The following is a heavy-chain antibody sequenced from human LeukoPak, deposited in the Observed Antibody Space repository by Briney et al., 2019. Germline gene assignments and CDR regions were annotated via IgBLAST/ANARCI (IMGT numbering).Heavy chain of an antibody. Sequence: GGSLRLSCAASGFTFSSYGMSWVRRAPGKGLEWVSAISGSGGSTYYADSVKGRFTISRDNSKNTLYLQMNSLRAEDTAVYYCAKDGPWVRGYLDYWGQGTLVTVSS. CDR3: AKDGPWVRGYLDY. J-gene: IGHJ4*02. CDR2: ISGSGGST. D-gene: IGHD3-10*01. V-gene: IGHV3-23*01. CDR1: GFTFSSYG.